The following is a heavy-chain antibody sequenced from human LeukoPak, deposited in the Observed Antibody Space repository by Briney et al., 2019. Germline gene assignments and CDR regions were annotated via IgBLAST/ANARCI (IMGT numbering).Heavy chain of an antibody. CDR1: GGSISTSSYY. V-gene: IGHV4-39*01. CDR2: IHYSGRT. Sequence: SETLSLTCTVPGGSISTSSYYWGWIRQPPAKGLEWIGTIHYSGRTYYNPSLKSRVTISVDTSKNQFSLKMSSVTAADTAMYYCARNSGNYLGWFDPWGQGTLVTVSS. CDR3: ARNSGNYLGWFDP. D-gene: IGHD1-26*01. J-gene: IGHJ5*02.